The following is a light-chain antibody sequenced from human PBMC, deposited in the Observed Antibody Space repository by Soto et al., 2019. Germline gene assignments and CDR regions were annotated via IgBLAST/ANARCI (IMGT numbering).Light chain of an antibody. CDR1: SSDVGGFNS. J-gene: IGLJ1*01. CDR2: DVR. Sequence: QSALTQPASVSGSPGQSITISCTGTSSDVGGFNSVSWYQQYPGKAPKLMIYDVRNRPSGVSNRFSGSKSGNTASLTISGLQAEDEADYYCSSYTGSTPYVFGTGTKATVL. V-gene: IGLV2-14*01. CDR3: SSYTGSTPYV.